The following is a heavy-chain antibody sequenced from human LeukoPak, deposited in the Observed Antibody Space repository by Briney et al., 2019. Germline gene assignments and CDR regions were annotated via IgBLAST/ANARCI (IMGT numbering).Heavy chain of an antibody. V-gene: IGHV4-34*01. CDR2: INHSGST. CDR1: GGSFSGYY. CDR3: ARRSPSLPFDY. Sequence: SSETLSLTCAVYGGSFSGYYWSWIRQPPGKGLEWIGEINHSGSTNYNPSLKSRVTISVDTYKNQFSLKLSSVTAADTAVYYCARRSPSLPFDYWGQGTLVTVSS. J-gene: IGHJ4*02.